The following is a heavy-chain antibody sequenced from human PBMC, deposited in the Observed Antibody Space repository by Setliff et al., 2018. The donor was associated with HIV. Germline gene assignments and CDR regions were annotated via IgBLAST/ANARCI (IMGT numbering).Heavy chain of an antibody. D-gene: IGHD5-12*01. V-gene: IGHV4-4*09. CDR2: IFSSGST. CDR1: GDSISSYS. Sequence: SETLSLTCTVSGDSISSYSWNWIRQSPGGGLEWIGFIFSSGSTKYNPSLQSRVTMSIDTSKNQFSLRLTSVTAADTAVYYCAREIWGQVAHVPYGMDVWGQGTTVTVSS. CDR3: AREIWGQVAHVPYGMDV. J-gene: IGHJ6*02.